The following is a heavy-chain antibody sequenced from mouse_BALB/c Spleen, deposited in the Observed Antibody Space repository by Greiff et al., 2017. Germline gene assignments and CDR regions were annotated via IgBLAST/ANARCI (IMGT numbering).Heavy chain of an antibody. V-gene: IGHV1-87*01. Sequence: VKVIESGAELARPGASVKLSCKASGYTFTSYWMQWVKQRPGQGLEWIGAIYPGDGDTRYTQKFKGKATLTADKSSSTAYMQLSSLASEDSAVYYCARWGDLLCLMDYWGQGTSVTVSS. J-gene: IGHJ4*01. CDR2: IYPGDGDT. CDR1: GYTFTSYW. CDR3: ARWGDLLCLMDY. D-gene: IGHD2-1*01.